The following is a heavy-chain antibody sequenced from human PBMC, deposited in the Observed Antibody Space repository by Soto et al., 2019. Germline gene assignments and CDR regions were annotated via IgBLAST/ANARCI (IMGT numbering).Heavy chain of an antibody. D-gene: IGHD6-19*01. CDR1: GYTFTGYY. CDR3: ARAQAVMDYYYGMDV. CDR2: INPNSGGT. V-gene: IGHV1-2*04. J-gene: IGHJ6*02. Sequence: ASVKVSCKASGYTFTGYYMHWVRQAPGQGLEWMGWINPNSGGTNYAQRFQGWVTMTRDTSISTAYMELSRLRSDDTAVYYCARAQAVMDYYYGMDVWGQGTTVTVSS.